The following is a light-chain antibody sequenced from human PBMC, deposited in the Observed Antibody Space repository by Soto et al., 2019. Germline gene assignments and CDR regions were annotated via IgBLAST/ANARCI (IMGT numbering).Light chain of an antibody. CDR3: SSYTSTNTAV. V-gene: IGLV2-14*01. Sequence: QSVLTQPASVSGSPGQSITISCTGTSSDVGGYNYVSWYQQQPGKAPKLMIYEVSNRPSGVSNRFSGSKSGNTASLTISGLQAEDEAHYYCSSYTSTNTAVFGGGTKLTVL. CDR2: EVS. J-gene: IGLJ3*02. CDR1: SSDVGGYNY.